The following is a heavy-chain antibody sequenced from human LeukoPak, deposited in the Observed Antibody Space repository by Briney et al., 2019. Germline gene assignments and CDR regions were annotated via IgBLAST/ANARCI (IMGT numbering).Heavy chain of an antibody. CDR3: AREYCSSTSCYGFWNV. D-gene: IGHD2-2*01. CDR2: IIPIFGTA. CDR1: GGTFSSYA. J-gene: IGHJ6*04. V-gene: IGHV1-69*13. Sequence: SVKVSCKASGGTFSSYAISWVRQAPGQGLEWMGGIIPIFGTANYAQKLQGRVTITADESTSTAYMELSSLRSEDTAVYYCAREYCSSTSCYGFWNVWGKGTTVTVSS.